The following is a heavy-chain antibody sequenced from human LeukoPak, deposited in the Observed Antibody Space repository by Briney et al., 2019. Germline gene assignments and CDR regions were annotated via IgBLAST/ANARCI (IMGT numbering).Heavy chain of an antibody. J-gene: IGHJ1*01. Sequence: GGSLRLSCAASGFTFDDYAMHWVRQAPGKGLEWVSGISWNSQNIDYADSVKGRFTISRDNAKNSLYLQMNSLRVEDTALYYCVKDSGAVAVLGVQHWGQGTLVTVSS. D-gene: IGHD3-16*01. CDR2: ISWNSQNI. V-gene: IGHV3-9*01. CDR3: VKDSGAVAVLGVQH. CDR1: GFTFDDYA.